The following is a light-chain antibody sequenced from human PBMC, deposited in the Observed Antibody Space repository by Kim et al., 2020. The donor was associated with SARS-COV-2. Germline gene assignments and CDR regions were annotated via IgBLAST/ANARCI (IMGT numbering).Light chain of an antibody. V-gene: IGLV2-14*03. Sequence: GQSCTNSCHGTSRDVGSYNHVSWHQQHPGKTPKVMIYDVSNRPSGVSNRFSGAKSGNTASLTISGLQAEDEADYYCASYTSSTTVAFGGGTQLTVL. J-gene: IGLJ2*01. CDR3: ASYTSSTTVA. CDR2: DVS. CDR1: SRDVGSYNH.